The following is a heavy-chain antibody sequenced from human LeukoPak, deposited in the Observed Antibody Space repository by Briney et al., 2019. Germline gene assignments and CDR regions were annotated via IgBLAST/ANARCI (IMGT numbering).Heavy chain of an antibody. Sequence: GESLKISCKGSGYSFTSYWIDWVRQMPGKGLEWMGIIYPGDSDTRYSPSFQGQVTISADKSISTAYLQWSSLKASDTAMYYCARHPLMAYYYDSSGYLMEYYFDYWGQGTLVTVSS. V-gene: IGHV5-51*01. J-gene: IGHJ4*02. CDR1: GYSFTSYW. D-gene: IGHD3-22*01. CDR3: ARHPLMAYYYDSSGYLMEYYFDY. CDR2: IYPGDSDT.